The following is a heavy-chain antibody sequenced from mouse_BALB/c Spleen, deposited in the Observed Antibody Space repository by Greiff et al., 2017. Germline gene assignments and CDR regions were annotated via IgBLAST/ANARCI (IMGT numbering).Heavy chain of an antibody. CDR1: GFTFTDYY. J-gene: IGHJ3*01. CDR3: ARDSVSNPFAY. V-gene: IGHV7-3*02. D-gene: IGHD6-2*01. CDR2: IRNKANGYTT. Sequence: EVQVVESGGGLVQPGGSLRLSCATSGFTFTDYYMSWVRQPPGKALEWLGFIRNKANGYTTEYSASVKGRFTISRDNSQSILYLQMNTLRAEDSATYYCARDSVSNPFAYWGQGTLVTVSA.